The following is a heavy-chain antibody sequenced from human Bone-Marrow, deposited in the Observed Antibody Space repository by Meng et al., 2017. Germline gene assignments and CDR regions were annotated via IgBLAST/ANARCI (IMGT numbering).Heavy chain of an antibody. J-gene: IGHJ6*02. CDR2: INPSGGST. CDR3: ARGPIEVYASSLPPTDYYYGMDV. V-gene: IGHV1-46*01. CDR1: GYTFTSYD. Sequence: GESLKISCKASGYTFTSYDMHWVRQAPGQGLEWMAIINPSGGSTSYAQKFKGRVTVTRDTATSTVYLELSSLGSGDTAVYYCARGPIEVYASSLPPTDYYYGMDVWGQGTTVTVSS. D-gene: IGHD2-8*01.